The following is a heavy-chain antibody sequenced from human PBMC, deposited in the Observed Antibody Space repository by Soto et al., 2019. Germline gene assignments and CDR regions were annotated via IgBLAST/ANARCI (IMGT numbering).Heavy chain of an antibody. V-gene: IGHV4-59*08. D-gene: IGHD2-2*01. CDR1: GGSISTYY. CDR2: IYYTGST. J-gene: IGHJ5*02. Sequence: PSETLSLTCTVSGGSISTYYWSWIRQPPGKGLEWIGFIYYTGSTNYNPSLKSRVTISVDTSKNQFSLKLSSVTAADTAVYYCARSPDSCQLLFGWFDPWGQGTLVTVSS. CDR3: ARSPDSCQLLFGWFDP.